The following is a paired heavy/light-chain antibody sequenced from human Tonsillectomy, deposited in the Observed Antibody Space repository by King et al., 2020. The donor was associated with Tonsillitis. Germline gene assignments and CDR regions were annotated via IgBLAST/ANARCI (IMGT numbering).Light chain of an antibody. J-gene: IGLJ2*01. CDR2: DVS. Sequence: QSALTQPASVSGSPGQSITIPCSGTISDVGGYNYVSWYQQHPGKAPKLMIYDVSTRPSGVSNRFSGSKSGNTASLTISGLQVEDEADYYCNSYTSSSSLVVFGGGTKLTVV. CDR3: NSYTSSSSLVV. V-gene: IGLV2-14*01. CDR1: ISDVGGYNY.
Heavy chain of an antibody. CDR2: IYPGDSDT. J-gene: IGHJ4*02. Sequence: EVELVQSGAEVKKPGESLKISCKGSGDSFTNYWIGWVRQMPGKGLEWMGVIYPGDSDTRYSPSFQGQVTISADKSISTAFLQWSSLKASDTAMYYCARIESWVYFIDHWGQGTLVTVSS. D-gene: IGHD1-26*01. V-gene: IGHV5-51*03. CDR1: GDSFTNYW. CDR3: ARIESWVYFIDH.